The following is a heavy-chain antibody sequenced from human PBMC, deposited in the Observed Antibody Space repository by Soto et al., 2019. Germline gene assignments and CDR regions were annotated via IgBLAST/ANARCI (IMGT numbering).Heavy chain of an antibody. CDR3: VKASTVTGVGGYR. Sequence: EVQLVESGGGLVQPGGSLRLSCAASGFAFSSYWMQWVRQASGKGPVWVSRISSNGRNTTYADPVKGRFTVSRDNAKNTLHLQMTSLRDDDTAVYYCVKASTVTGVGGYRWGQGTLVTVSS. V-gene: IGHV3-74*03. CDR2: ISSNGRNT. CDR1: GFAFSSYW. J-gene: IGHJ4*02. D-gene: IGHD6-19*01.